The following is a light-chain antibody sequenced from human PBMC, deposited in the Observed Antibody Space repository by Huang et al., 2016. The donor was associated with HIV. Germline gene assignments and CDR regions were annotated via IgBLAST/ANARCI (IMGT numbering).Light chain of an antibody. CDR1: QRVRNY. Sequence: EIALIQSPATLSLSPGERATLSCRASQRVRNYLGWYQQKPGQAPRLLIYDTSNRATGIPARFSGSGSETDFTLTISSLEPEDSAVYYCQHRGSWPWTFGQGTKVEIK. J-gene: IGKJ1*01. CDR2: DTS. V-gene: IGKV3-11*01. CDR3: QHRGSWPWT.